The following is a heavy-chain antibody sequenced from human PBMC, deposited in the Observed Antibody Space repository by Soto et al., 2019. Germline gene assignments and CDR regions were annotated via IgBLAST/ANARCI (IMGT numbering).Heavy chain of an antibody. CDR3: ASGGVRGMEV. D-gene: IGHD3-16*01. CDR1: GYTFTSYD. V-gene: IGHV1-8*01. J-gene: IGHJ6*02. CDR2: MNPHSANT. Sequence: QVQLVQSGAEVKKPGASVKVSCKASGYTFTSYDINWVRQATGQGLEWMGWMNPHSANTGYAQKCQGGAPRTRNTSISTAYMELSSLRSEDTAVYYCASGGVRGMEVWGQGTKVTVSS.